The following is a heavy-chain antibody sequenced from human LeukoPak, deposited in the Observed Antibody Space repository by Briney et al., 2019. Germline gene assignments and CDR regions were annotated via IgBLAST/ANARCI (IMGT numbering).Heavy chain of an antibody. Sequence: PGGSLRLSCAASGFTFSSYDMHWVRQAPGKGLEWVANIKQDGSEKYYVDSVKGRFTISRDNAKNSLYLQMNSLRAEDTAVYYCARGFHSSGWYLATTFDYWGQGTLVTVSS. D-gene: IGHD6-19*01. CDR2: IKQDGSEK. CDR1: GFTFSSYD. J-gene: IGHJ4*02. CDR3: ARGFHSSGWYLATTFDY. V-gene: IGHV3-7*01.